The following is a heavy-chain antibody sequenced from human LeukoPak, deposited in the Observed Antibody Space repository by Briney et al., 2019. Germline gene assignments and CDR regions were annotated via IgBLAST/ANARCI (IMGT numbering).Heavy chain of an antibody. V-gene: IGHV3-33*01. D-gene: IGHD3-10*01. CDR3: ARERESGSNYYYYGLDV. J-gene: IGHJ6*02. CDR2: IWYDGTNE. CDR1: GFTFKNYG. Sequence: GGTLRLSCITSGFTFKNYGMYWVRQAPGKGLEWVAVIWYDGTNEWYGDSVKGRFTISGDNSKNTLYLQMNSLRPEDTAVYYCARERESGSNYYYYGLDVWGQGTTVTVSS.